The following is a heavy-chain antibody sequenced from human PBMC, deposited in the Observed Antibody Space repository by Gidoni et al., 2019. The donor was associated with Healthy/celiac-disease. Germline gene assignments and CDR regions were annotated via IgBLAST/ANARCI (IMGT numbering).Heavy chain of an antibody. D-gene: IGHD6-13*01. J-gene: IGHJ3*02. Sequence: QVQLQQWGAGLLKPSETLSLTCAVYGGSFSGYYWSWIRQPPGKGLEWIGEINRSGSTNYNPSLKSRVTISVDTSKNQFSLKLSSVTAADTAVYYCARSYSSRELSFDIWGQGTMVTVSS. CDR2: INRSGST. CDR3: ARSYSSRELSFDI. V-gene: IGHV4-34*01. CDR1: GGSFSGYY.